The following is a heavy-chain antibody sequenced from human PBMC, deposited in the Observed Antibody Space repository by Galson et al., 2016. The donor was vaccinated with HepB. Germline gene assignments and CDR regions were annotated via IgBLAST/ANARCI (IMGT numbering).Heavy chain of an antibody. J-gene: IGHJ6*02. D-gene: IGHD3-10*01. CDR1: GFTFSNYA. CDR2: ISYDGSKK. Sequence: SLRLSCAASGFTFSNYAMHWVRQAPGKGLEWVAVISYDGSKKYYADSVKGRFTLSRDNSKSTLYVQLNSLRAEDTAVYYCARDGYYYGSGRTVRYSHYGVDVWGQGTTVTVSS. CDR3: ARDGYYYGSGRTVRYSHYGVDV. V-gene: IGHV3-30*04.